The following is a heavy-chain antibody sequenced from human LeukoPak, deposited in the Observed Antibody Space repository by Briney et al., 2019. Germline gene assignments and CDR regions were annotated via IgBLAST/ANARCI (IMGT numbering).Heavy chain of an antibody. D-gene: IGHD3-22*01. Sequence: SETLSLTCAVYGGSFSGYYWSWIRQPPGKGLEWIGEINHSGSTNYNPSLKSRVTISVDTSKNQFSLKLSSVTAADTAIYYCARDYYDSSGSYGRFDYWGQGTLVTVSS. CDR3: ARDYYDSSGSYGRFDY. J-gene: IGHJ4*02. CDR2: INHSGST. CDR1: GGSFSGYY. V-gene: IGHV4-34*01.